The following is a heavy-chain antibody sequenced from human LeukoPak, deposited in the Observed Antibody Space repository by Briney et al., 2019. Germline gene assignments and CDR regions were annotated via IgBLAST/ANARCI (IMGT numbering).Heavy chain of an antibody. Sequence: GASVKVSCKASGYTFTSYAMHWVRQAPGQRLEWMGWINAGNGNTKYSQKFQGRVTITRDTSASTAHMELSSLRSEDTAVYYCARGPYGSGSDNWFDPWGQGTLVTVSS. CDR2: INAGNGNT. J-gene: IGHJ5*02. CDR1: GYTFTSYA. D-gene: IGHD3-10*01. V-gene: IGHV1-3*01. CDR3: ARGPYGSGSDNWFDP.